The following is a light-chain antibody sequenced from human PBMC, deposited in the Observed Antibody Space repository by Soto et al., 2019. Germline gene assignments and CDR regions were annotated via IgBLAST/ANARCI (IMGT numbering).Light chain of an antibody. Sequence: EIVLTQSPGTLSLSPGDRATLSCRASQSVSRDYVAWYQQKPGQAPRLLIYGASGRATGIPDRFSGRGSGTDFTLTITRLEPEDFAVYYCQQRSNWLISFGPGTKVDIK. CDR3: QQRSNWLIS. CDR1: QSVSRDY. CDR2: GAS. J-gene: IGKJ3*01. V-gene: IGKV3D-20*02.